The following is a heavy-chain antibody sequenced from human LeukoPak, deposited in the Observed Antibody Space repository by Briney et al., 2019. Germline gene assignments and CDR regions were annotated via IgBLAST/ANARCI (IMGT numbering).Heavy chain of an antibody. CDR1: GFTFSSYS. CDR3: ARSTESEYCSSTSCQIGSDAFDI. J-gene: IGHJ3*02. V-gene: IGHV3-21*01. Sequence: GGSLRLSCAASGFTFSSYSMNWVRQAPGKGLEWVSSISSSSSYIYYADSVKGRFTISRDNAKNSLYLQMNSLRAEDTAVYYCARSTESEYCSSTSCQIGSDAFDIWGQGTMVTVSS. CDR2: ISSSSSYI. D-gene: IGHD2-2*01.